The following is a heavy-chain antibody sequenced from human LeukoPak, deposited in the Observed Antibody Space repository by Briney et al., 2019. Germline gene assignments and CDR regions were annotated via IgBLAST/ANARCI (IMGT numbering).Heavy chain of an antibody. D-gene: IGHD6-13*01. CDR3: ARIAAAGTRSHY. CDR2: IYHSGST. Sequence: PSETLSLTCAVYGGSFSGYYWGWLRQPPGRGLEWIGSIYHSGSTYYNPSLKSRVTISVDTSKNQFSLKLSSVTAADTAVYYCARIAAAGTRSHYWGQGTLVSV. V-gene: IGHV4-38-2*01. CDR1: GGSFSGYY. J-gene: IGHJ4*02.